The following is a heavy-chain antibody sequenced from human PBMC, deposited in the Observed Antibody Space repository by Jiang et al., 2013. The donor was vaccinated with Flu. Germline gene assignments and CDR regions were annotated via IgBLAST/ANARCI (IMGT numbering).Heavy chain of an antibody. Sequence: ETLSLTCTVSGASITTYYWSWIRQPPGKGLEWIGYIYYSGSANYNPSLKSRVTISVDTSKNQFSLKLSSVTAADTAVYYCARELVGWSGYYKSVSWFDPWGQGTLVTVSS. CDR2: IYYSGSA. CDR1: GASITTYY. V-gene: IGHV4-59*01. J-gene: IGHJ5*02. CDR3: ARELVGWSGYYKSVSWFDP. D-gene: IGHD3-3*01.